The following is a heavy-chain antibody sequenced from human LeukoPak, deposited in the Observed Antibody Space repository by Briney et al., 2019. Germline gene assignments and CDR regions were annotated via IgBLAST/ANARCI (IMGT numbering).Heavy chain of an antibody. CDR2: INWNGGST. CDR1: GFTFDDYG. V-gene: IGHV3-20*04. CDR3: ARSAVAGTPYYFDY. D-gene: IGHD6-19*01. Sequence: PGGSLRLSCAASGFTFDDYGMSWVRQAPGKGLEWVSGINWNGGSTGYADSVKGRFTISRDNAKNSLYLQMNSLRAEDTALYYCARSAVAGTPYYFDYWGQGTLVTVSS. J-gene: IGHJ4*02.